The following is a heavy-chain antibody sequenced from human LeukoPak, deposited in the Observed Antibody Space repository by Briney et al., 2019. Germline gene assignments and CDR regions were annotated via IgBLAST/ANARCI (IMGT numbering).Heavy chain of an antibody. CDR1: GGTFSSYA. J-gene: IGHJ5*02. D-gene: IGHD1-14*01. CDR3: ATGPRNDP. Sequence: ASVKVSCEASGGTFSSYAINWVRQAAGQGLEWLGWVHPDNGNTYYAQRFRGRVTMSRDTSTTTAYMELSGLRSNDTAVYFCATGPRNDPWGQGTLVTVSS. CDR2: VHPDNGNT. V-gene: IGHV1-8*02.